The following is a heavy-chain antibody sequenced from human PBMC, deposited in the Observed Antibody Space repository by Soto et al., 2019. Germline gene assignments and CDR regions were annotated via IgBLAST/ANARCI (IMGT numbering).Heavy chain of an antibody. CDR2: ISYDGSNK. V-gene: IGHV3-30*18. J-gene: IGHJ4*02. CDR1: VFTFSSYG. Sequence: PGWSLRLSCSASVFTFSSYGMHWFRQAPGKGLEWVAVISYDGSNKYYADSVRGRFTISRDNSKNTLYLQMNSLRAEDTAVYYCAKDRDPPYYDFWSGYYDYWGQGTLVTVSS. CDR3: AKDRDPPYYDFWSGYYDY. D-gene: IGHD3-3*01.